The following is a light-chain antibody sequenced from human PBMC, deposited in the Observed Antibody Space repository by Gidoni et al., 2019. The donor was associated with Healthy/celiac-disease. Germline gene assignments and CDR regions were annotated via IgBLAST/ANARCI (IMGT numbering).Light chain of an antibody. CDR1: QSVSSSY. CDR3: QPYGSSPWT. Sequence: DIVLTQSPGTLSLSPGERATVSCRASQSVSSSYLAWYQQKPGQAPRLLIYGASSRATGIPDRFSGSGSGTDFTLTISILDPEDFAVYYCQPYGSSPWTFGQGTKVEIK. J-gene: IGKJ1*01. V-gene: IGKV3-20*01. CDR2: GAS.